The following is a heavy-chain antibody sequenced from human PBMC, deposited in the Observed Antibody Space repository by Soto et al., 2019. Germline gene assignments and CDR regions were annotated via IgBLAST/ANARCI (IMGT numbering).Heavy chain of an antibody. D-gene: IGHD2-2*01. Sequence: ASVKVSCKASGYIFTSYGISWVRQAPGHGLEWMGWISAYNGNTNYAQKLQGRVTMTTDTSTSTAYMELRSLRSDDTAVYYCARVDGTSCYSYYYYGMDVWGQGTTVTVSS. CDR1: GYIFTSYG. CDR3: ARVDGTSCYSYYYYGMDV. CDR2: ISAYNGNT. V-gene: IGHV1-18*04. J-gene: IGHJ6*02.